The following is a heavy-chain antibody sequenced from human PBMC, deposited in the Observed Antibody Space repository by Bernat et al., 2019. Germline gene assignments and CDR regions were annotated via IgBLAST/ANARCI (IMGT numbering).Heavy chain of an antibody. D-gene: IGHD1-14*01. CDR3: ARGGIYYHYGMDV. Sequence: QVQLVQSGAEVKKPGASVKVSCKASGYTFTSYYMHWVRQAPGQGFEWMGIINPSGGGSSYAQKFQGRVTMTRDTSTSTVYMELSSLRSEDTAVYYCARGGIYYHYGMDVWGQGTTVTVSS. CDR1: GYTFTSYY. CDR2: INPSGGGS. J-gene: IGHJ6*02. V-gene: IGHV1-46*01.